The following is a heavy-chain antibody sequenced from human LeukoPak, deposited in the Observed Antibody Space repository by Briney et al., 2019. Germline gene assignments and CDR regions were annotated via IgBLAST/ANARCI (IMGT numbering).Heavy chain of an antibody. V-gene: IGHV1-2*02. CDR3: VSDPREPANDLDY. CDR2: IDCGAGDT. J-gene: IGHJ4*01. D-gene: IGHD1-1*01. Sequence: ASVKVCCKTSGYSFTAHYIHWVRQAPGQALQWLAYIDCGAGDTNYAQPFQGRVTVTRDKSINTAYLELSSLTFDDTAVYYCVSDPREPANDLDYWGRGTLVTVSS. CDR1: GYSFTAHY.